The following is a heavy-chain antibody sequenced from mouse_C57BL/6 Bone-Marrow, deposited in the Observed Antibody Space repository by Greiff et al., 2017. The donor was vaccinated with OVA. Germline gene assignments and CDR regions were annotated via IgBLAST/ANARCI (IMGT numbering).Heavy chain of an antibody. CDR1: GYAFSSYW. D-gene: IGHD2-3*01. J-gene: IGHJ2*01. Sequence: VKLLESGAELVKPGASVKISCKASGYAFSSYWMNWVKQRPGKGLEWIGQIYPGDGDTNYNGKFKGKATLTADKSSSTAYMQLSSLTSEDSAVYFCARGGLLNYFDYWGQGTTLTVSS. CDR3: ARGGLLNYFDY. CDR2: IYPGDGDT. V-gene: IGHV1-80*01.